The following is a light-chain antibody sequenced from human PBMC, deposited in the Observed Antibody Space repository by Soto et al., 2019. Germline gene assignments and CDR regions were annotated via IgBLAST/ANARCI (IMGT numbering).Light chain of an antibody. CDR1: SSDVGGYNY. Sequence: QSVLAQPASVSGSPGQSITISCTGTSSDVGGYNYVSWYQQHPGKAPKLLIYEVTNRPSGGSDRFSGSKSGNTASLTISGLLTEDETDYYCSSYTSSSSLVFGTGTKVTVL. V-gene: IGLV2-14*01. CDR3: SSYTSSSSLV. CDR2: EVT. J-gene: IGLJ1*01.